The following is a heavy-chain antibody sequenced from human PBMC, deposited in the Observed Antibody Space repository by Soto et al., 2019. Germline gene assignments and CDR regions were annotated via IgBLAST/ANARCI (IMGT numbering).Heavy chain of an antibody. Sequence: SQTLSLTCAISGDSVSSNSAAWNWIRQSPSRGLEWLGRTYYRSKWYNDYAVSVKSRITINPDTSKNQFSLQLNSVTPEDTAVYYGARDRVRSAVAGRRDYFDYWGQGTLLTVSS. J-gene: IGHJ4*02. CDR1: GDSVSSNSAA. CDR2: TYYRSKWYN. V-gene: IGHV6-1*01. CDR3: ARDRVRSAVAGRRDYFDY. D-gene: IGHD6-19*01.